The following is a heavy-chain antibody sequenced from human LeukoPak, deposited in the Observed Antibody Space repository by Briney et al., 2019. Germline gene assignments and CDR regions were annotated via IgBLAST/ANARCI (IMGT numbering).Heavy chain of an antibody. Sequence: AAGSLRLSCAASGFTFSSYAMSWVRQAPGKGLEWVSAISGSGGSTYYADSVKGRFTISRDNSKNTLYLQMNSLRAEDTAVYYCAKDVVVGATRGHFDYWGQGTLVTVSS. CDR1: GFTFSSYA. J-gene: IGHJ4*02. CDR3: AKDVVVGATRGHFDY. V-gene: IGHV3-23*01. CDR2: ISGSGGST. D-gene: IGHD1-26*01.